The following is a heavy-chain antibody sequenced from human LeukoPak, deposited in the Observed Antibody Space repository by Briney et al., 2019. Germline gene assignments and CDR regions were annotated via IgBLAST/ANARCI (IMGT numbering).Heavy chain of an antibody. V-gene: IGHV1-18*01. CDR3: ARGVYDSSGYYYVGFDY. Sequence: ASVKVSCKASGYTFTSYGISWVRQAPGQGLEWMGWISAYNGNTNYAQKLQGRVTMTTDTSTSTAYMELRSLRSDDTAVYYCARGVYDSSGYYYVGFDYWGQGTLVTVFS. D-gene: IGHD3-22*01. CDR1: GYTFTSYG. CDR2: ISAYNGNT. J-gene: IGHJ4*02.